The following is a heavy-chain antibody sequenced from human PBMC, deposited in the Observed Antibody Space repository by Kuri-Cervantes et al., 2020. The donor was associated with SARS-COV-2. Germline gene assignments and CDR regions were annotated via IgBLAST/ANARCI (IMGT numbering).Heavy chain of an antibody. CDR1: GYTFTGYY. CDR3: ARSTPLRRLVVISQGGAFDI. J-gene: IGHJ3*02. D-gene: IGHD3-22*01. CDR2: INPNSGGT. Sequence: ASVKVSCKASGYTFTGYYMHWVRQAPGQGLEWMGWINPNSGGTNYAQKFQGWVTMTRDTSISTVYMELSRLRSDDTAVYYCARSTPLRRLVVISQGGAFDIRGQGTMVTVSS. V-gene: IGHV1-2*04.